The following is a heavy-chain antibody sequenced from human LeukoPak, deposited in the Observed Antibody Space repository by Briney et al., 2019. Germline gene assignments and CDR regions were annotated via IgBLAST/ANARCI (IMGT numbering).Heavy chain of an antibody. J-gene: IGHJ4*02. CDR3: ARDSPAVAGHFDY. Sequence: PGGSLRPSCAASGFTFRSYGMHWVRQAPGKGLEWVAVIWYDGSNKNYADSVKGRLTISRDNSKNTLYLQMNSLRAEDTAVYYCARDSPAVAGHFDYWGQGTLVTVSS. V-gene: IGHV3-33*01. CDR2: IWYDGSNK. CDR1: GFTFRSYG. D-gene: IGHD6-19*01.